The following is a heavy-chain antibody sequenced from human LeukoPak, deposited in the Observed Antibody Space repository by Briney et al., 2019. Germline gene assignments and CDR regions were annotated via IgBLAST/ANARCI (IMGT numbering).Heavy chain of an antibody. CDR2: TYYRSKWYN. CDR3: AREGGGAAAGPGHPFFDY. CDR1: GDSVSSNSAA. D-gene: IGHD6-13*01. Sequence: SQTLSLTCAISGDSVSSNSAAWNWIRQSPSRGLEWLGRTYYRSKWYNDYAVSVKSRITINPDTSKNQFSLQLNSVTPEDTAVHYCAREGGGAAAGPGHPFFDYWGQGTLVTVSS. V-gene: IGHV6-1*01. J-gene: IGHJ4*02.